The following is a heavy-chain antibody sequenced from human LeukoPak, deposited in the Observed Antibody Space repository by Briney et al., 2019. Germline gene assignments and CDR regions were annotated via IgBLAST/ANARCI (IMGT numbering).Heavy chain of an antibody. V-gene: IGHV3-7*03. D-gene: IGHD2-21*02. J-gene: IGHJ3*02. Sequence: GGSLRLSSGSSGLTCGSYWMSWARQAQRKGKEWVANIKQDGSEKYYVDSVKGRFTISRDNAKNSLYLQMNSLRAEDTAVYYCARVTAMGRYAFDIWGQGTMVTVSS. CDR3: ARVTAMGRYAFDI. CDR1: GLTCGSYW. CDR2: IKQDGSEK.